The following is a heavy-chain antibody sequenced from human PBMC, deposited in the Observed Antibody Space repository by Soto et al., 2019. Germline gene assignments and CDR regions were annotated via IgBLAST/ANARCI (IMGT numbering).Heavy chain of an antibody. J-gene: IGHJ4*02. CDR2: IIPIFGTA. V-gene: IGHV1-69*06. CDR3: ARSRVSGSPPES. CDR1: GGTFSSYA. D-gene: IGHD1-26*01. Sequence: QVQLVQSGAEVKKPGSSVKVSCNASGGTFSSYAISWVRQAPGQGLEWMGGIIPIFGTANYAQKFQGRVTITADKSTSTAYRELSSRRSEDTAVYYWARSRVSGSPPESWGQGTLVTVSS.